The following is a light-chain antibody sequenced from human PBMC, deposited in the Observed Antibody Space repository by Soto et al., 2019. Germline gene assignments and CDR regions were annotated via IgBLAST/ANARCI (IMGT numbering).Light chain of an antibody. CDR1: QSLGSNS. Sequence: ETVLTQSPGTLSLSPGETATLSCRASQSLGSNSLVWYQQKPGQRPRLLISGVSNRATNIPDRFSGSGSGTDFTLTIARLESEDFAGDACQQYGNSPITFGQGTRQEIK. CDR2: GVS. J-gene: IGKJ5*01. CDR3: QQYGNSPIT. V-gene: IGKV3-20*01.